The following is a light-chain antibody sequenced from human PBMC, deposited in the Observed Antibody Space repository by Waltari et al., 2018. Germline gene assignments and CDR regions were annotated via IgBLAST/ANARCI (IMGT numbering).Light chain of an antibody. CDR1: QDINNY. V-gene: IGKV1-33*01. J-gene: IGKJ4*01. CDR3: QQFHDLPLT. Sequence: DIQMTQSPSSLSASVGDRVTITCQASQDINNYLNWYQQKPGKAPKLLIYDASNLQTGVPARFSGSRSGTDYYVTISSLQPEDIATYYCQQFHDLPLTCGGGSKVEI. CDR2: DAS.